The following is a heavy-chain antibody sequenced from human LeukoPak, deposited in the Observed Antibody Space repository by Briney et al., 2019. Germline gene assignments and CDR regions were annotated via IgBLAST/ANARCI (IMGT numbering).Heavy chain of an antibody. CDR3: ARDYGGSSPFDY. CDR1: GFTFSSYE. Sequence: RSGGSLRLSCVASGFTFSSYEMHWVRQAPGKGLEWVSYISSSGSTIYYADSVKGRFTISRDNAKNSLYLQMNSLRAEDTAVYYCARDYGGSSPFDYWGQGTLVTVSS. J-gene: IGHJ4*02. V-gene: IGHV3-48*03. CDR2: ISSSGSTI. D-gene: IGHD4-23*01.